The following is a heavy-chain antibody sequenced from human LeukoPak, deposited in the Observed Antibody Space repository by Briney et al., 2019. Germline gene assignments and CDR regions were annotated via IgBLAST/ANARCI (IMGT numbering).Heavy chain of an antibody. J-gene: IGHJ4*02. Sequence: GGSLRLSCAPSRFSVPFNHINSGRQAPGKGLEWVSVLYNGGSGATYLADSVKGRFSVSRDSSNNTVHLPLTSLTIEDTAGYYCAMGYSGDLGLDYWGQGTLVTVSS. CDR1: RFSVPFNH. CDR3: AMGYSGDLGLDY. V-gene: IGHV3-53*05. CDR2: LYNGGSGAT. D-gene: IGHD3-10*01.